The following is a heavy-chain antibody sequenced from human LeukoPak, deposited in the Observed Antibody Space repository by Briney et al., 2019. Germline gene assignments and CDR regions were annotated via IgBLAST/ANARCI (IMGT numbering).Heavy chain of an antibody. D-gene: IGHD3-22*01. CDR2: ISYDGSNK. V-gene: IGHV3-30-3*01. Sequence: TGGSLRLSCAASGFTFSSYALHWVRQAPGKGLEWVAAISYDGSNKYYADSVKGRFTISRDNSKNTLYLQMNSLRAEDTAVYYCARASSGYFDYWGQGTLVTVSS. CDR1: GFTFSSYA. CDR3: ARASSGYFDY. J-gene: IGHJ4*02.